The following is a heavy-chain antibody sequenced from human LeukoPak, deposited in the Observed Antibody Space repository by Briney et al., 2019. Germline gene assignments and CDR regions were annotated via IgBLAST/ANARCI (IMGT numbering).Heavy chain of an antibody. V-gene: IGHV3-23*01. CDR1: GFTISSYA. CDR3: ARKQWLADY. CDR2: ISGSGGST. Sequence: AGGSLRLSRAASGFTISSYAMSWVRQAPGKGLEWVSAISGSGGSTYYADSVKGRFTISRDNSKNTLYLQMNSLRAEDTAVYYCARKQWLADYWGQGTLVTVSS. D-gene: IGHD6-19*01. J-gene: IGHJ4*02.